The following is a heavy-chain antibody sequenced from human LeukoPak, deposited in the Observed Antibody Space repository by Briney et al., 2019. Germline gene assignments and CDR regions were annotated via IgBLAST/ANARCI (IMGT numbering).Heavy chain of an antibody. CDR3: ARDLLAMIPSFSAEY. J-gene: IGHJ4*02. Sequence: ASVTVSCTASGYTVTSYGISWVRQAPGQGLEWMGWISANNGNTIYARKLQGRVTMTTDTSTSTAYMELRSLRSDDTAVYYCARDLLAMIPSFSAEYWGQGTLVTVSS. D-gene: IGHD5-12*01. V-gene: IGHV1-18*01. CDR2: ISANNGNT. CDR1: GYTVTSYG.